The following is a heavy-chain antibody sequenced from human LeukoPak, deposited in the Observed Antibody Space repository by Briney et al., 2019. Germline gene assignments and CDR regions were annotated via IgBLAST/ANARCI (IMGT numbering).Heavy chain of an antibody. J-gene: IGHJ4*02. D-gene: IGHD3-22*01. CDR2: IYYSGST. CDR3: ARGADSSGYYSIFYFDY. CDR1: GGSISSYY. Sequence: SETLSLTCTVSGGSISSYYWNWIRQPPGKGLEWIGYIYYSGSTNYNPSFKSRVTISVDTSKNQFSLKLSSVTAADTAVYYCARGADSSGYYSIFYFDYWGQGTLVTVSS. V-gene: IGHV4-59*01.